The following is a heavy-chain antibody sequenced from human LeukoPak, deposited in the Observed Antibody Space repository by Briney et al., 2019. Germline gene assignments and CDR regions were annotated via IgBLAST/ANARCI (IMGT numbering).Heavy chain of an antibody. CDR3: ARQRYCSSTSCSYGDWFDP. Sequence: SETLYLTCTVSGGSISSSSYYWGWIRQPPGKGLEWIGSIYYSGSTYYNPSLKSRVTISVDTSKNQFSLKLSSVTAADTAVYYCARQRYCSSTSCSYGDWFDPWGQGTLVTVSS. CDR2: IYYSGST. J-gene: IGHJ5*02. D-gene: IGHD2-2*01. CDR1: GGSISSSSYY. V-gene: IGHV4-39*01.